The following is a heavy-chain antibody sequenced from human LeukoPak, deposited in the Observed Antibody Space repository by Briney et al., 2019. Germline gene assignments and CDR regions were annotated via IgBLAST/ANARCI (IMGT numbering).Heavy chain of an antibody. CDR1: GFTFSSYW. V-gene: IGHV3-74*01. D-gene: IGHD3-10*01. CDR2: INSDGSST. Sequence: PGGSLRLSCAASGFTFSSYWMHWVRQAPGKGLVWVSRINSDGSSTSYADSVKGRFAISRDNAKNTLYLQMNSLRAEDMAVYYCARDVYYGSGSYSNDAFDIWGQGTMVTVSS. CDR3: ARDVYYGSGSYSNDAFDI. J-gene: IGHJ3*02.